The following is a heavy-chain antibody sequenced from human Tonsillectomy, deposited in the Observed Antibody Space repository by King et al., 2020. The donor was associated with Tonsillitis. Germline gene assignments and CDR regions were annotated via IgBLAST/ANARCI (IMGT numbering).Heavy chain of an antibody. CDR1: GFTFGDYA. CDR3: TRVGDVDCSGGSCYSDY. CDR2: IRSKAYGGTT. V-gene: IGHV3-49*03. D-gene: IGHD2-15*01. J-gene: IGHJ4*02. Sequence: VQLVESGGGLVQPGRSLRLSCTASGFTFGDYAMSWFRQAPGKGLEWVGFIRSKAYGGTTEYAASVKGRFTISRDDSKSIAYLQMNSLKTEDTAVYYCTRVGDVDCSGGSCYSDYWGQGTLVTVSS.